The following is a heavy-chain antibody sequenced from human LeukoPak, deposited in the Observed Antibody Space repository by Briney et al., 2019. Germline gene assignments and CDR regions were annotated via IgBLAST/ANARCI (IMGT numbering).Heavy chain of an antibody. CDR1: GFTFSSYS. CDR2: ISSSSSTI. CDR3: TRHMMWLYCSGGSCYSDY. J-gene: IGHJ4*02. Sequence: PGGSLRLSCAASGFTFSSYSMNWVRQAPGKGLEWVSYISSSSSTIYYADSVKGRFTISRDNAKNSLYLQMNSLRAEDTAVYYCTRHMMWLYCSGGSCYSDYWGQGTLVTVSS. D-gene: IGHD2-15*01. V-gene: IGHV3-48*01.